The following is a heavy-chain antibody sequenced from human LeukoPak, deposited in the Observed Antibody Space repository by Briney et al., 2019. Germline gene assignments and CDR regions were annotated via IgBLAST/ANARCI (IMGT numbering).Heavy chain of an antibody. CDR1: GGSISSYY. Sequence: SETLSLTCTVSGGSISSYYWSWIRQPPGKGLEWIGYIYYSGTTNYNPSLKSRVTISVDTSKNQFSLKLSSVTAADTAVYYCARLSSGSNRWYDIDYWGQGTLVTVSS. CDR2: IYYSGTT. D-gene: IGHD3-10*01. CDR3: ARLSSGSNRWYDIDY. J-gene: IGHJ4*02. V-gene: IGHV4-59*08.